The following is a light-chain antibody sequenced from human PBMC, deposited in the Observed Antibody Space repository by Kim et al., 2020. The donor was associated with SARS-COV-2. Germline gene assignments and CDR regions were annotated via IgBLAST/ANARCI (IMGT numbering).Light chain of an antibody. Sequence: SGSPGQTASITCSGEKLGDKYACWYQQKPGQSPVLVIYQDSKRPSGIPERVSGSNSGNTATLTISGTQAMDEADYYCQAWDSSTAVFGTGTKVTVL. J-gene: IGLJ1*01. CDR3: QAWDSSTAV. CDR2: QDS. CDR1: KLGDKY. V-gene: IGLV3-1*01.